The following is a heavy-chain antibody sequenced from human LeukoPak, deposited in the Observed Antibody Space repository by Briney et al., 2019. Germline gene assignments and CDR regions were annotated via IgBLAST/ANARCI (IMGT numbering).Heavy chain of an antibody. CDR3: ARSLIAAAGSGDY. J-gene: IGHJ4*02. CDR1: GGSISSGGYY. D-gene: IGHD6-13*01. V-gene: IGHV4-31*03. Sequence: SETLSLTCTVSGGSISSGGYYWSWIRQHPGKGLEWIGYIYYSGSTYYNPSLKSRVTISVDTSKNQFSLKLSSVTAADTAVYYCARSLIAAAGSGDYWGQGTLVTVSS. CDR2: IYYSGST.